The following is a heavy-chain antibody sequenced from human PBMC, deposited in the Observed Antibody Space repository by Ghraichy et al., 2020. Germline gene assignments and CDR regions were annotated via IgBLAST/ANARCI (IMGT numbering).Heavy chain of an antibody. V-gene: IGHV3-23*01. Sequence: GGSLRLSCAASGFTFSSYAISWVRQAPGKGLEWVSVISGSGGSTYYADSVKGRFTISRDNSKNTLHLQMNSLRAEDTAVYYCAKDSYGAVAGTEFDSWGQGTLVTVSS. CDR3: AKDSYGAVAGTEFDS. CDR2: ISGSGGST. J-gene: IGHJ4*02. CDR1: GFTFSSYA. D-gene: IGHD6-19*01.